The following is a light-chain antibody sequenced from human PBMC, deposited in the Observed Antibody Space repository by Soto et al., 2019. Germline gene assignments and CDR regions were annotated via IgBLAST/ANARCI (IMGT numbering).Light chain of an antibody. CDR2: YDD. CDR1: SSNIGNNA. CDR3: AAWDDSLNGVV. Sequence: QSVLTQPPSVSEAPRQRVTLSCAGSSSNIGNNAVKWYQQLPGKAPKLLIYYDDLLPSGVSDRFSCSKSGTSASLAISGLQSEDEADYYCAAWDDSLNGVVFGGGTKLTVL. V-gene: IGLV1-36*01. J-gene: IGLJ2*01.